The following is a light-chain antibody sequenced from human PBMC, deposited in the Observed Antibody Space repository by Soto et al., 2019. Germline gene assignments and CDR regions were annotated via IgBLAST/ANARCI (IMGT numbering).Light chain of an antibody. Sequence: ETVLTQSPASLSLSPGESATLSCWAGESVNSHLAWYQQKPSQAPRFLIYDASNRAPGIPARFSGSGSGTDFTLTISSLDPEDSAVYYCQQRGNWPPLYTFGQGTKVEIK. CDR2: DAS. CDR3: QQRGNWPPLYT. J-gene: IGKJ2*01. V-gene: IGKV3-11*01. CDR1: ESVNSH.